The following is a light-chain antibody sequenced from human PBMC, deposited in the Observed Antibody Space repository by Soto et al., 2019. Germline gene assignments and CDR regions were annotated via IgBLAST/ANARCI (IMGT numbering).Light chain of an antibody. J-gene: IGKJ1*01. CDR1: QSISSW. CDR2: KES. CDR3: QKYNRSPT. V-gene: IGKV1-5*03. Sequence: DIQMTQSPSTMSASVGDRVTITCRAIQSISSWLVWYQKKPGKAPKLRIYKESSLESGVPSRFRGSGSGTEFTLSSSSRQPDDFSTYYCQKYNRSPTFVRGTEVEIK.